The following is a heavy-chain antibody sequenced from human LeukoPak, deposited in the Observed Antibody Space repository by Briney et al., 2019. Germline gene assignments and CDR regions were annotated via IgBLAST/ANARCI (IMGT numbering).Heavy chain of an antibody. Sequence: GGSLRLSCAASGFTFSTYWMSWVRQAPGKGLEWVANINQDGREKYYADSVKGRLTISRDNGKNSLYLQMNSLGAEDTAVYYCARGGKLHPQSPYWGQGTLVTVSS. CDR3: ARGGKLHPQSPY. V-gene: IGHV3-7*01. CDR1: GFTFSTYW. CDR2: INQDGREK. D-gene: IGHD3-16*01. J-gene: IGHJ4*02.